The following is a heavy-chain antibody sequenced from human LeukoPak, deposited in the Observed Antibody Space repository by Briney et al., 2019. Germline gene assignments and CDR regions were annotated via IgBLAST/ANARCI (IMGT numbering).Heavy chain of an antibody. CDR3: ASAARSIFGVVNDY. Sequence: PGGSLRLSCAASGFTFSSYGMHWVRQAPGKGLEWVAVIWYDGSNKYYADSVKGRFTISRDNSKNTLYLQMNSLRAEDTAVYYCASAARSIFGVVNDYWGQGTLVTVSS. V-gene: IGHV3-33*01. D-gene: IGHD3-3*02. J-gene: IGHJ4*02. CDR1: GFTFSSYG. CDR2: IWYDGSNK.